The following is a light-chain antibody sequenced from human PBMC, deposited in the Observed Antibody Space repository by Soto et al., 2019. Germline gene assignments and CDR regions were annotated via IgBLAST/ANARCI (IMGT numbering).Light chain of an antibody. Sequence: DIVLTQSPGTLSLSAGERATLSCRASQSVSSNYLAWYQQKPGQAPRLLIYGASSRATGIPDRFGGSGSGTGFTLNITGLEPEESAVYYCQQSDRFPYTFGQGTKLEIK. CDR2: GAS. V-gene: IGKV3-20*01. CDR1: QSVSSNY. J-gene: IGKJ2*01. CDR3: QQSDRFPYT.